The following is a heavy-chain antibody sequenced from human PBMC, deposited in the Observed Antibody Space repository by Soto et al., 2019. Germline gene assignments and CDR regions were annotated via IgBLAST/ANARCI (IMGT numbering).Heavy chain of an antibody. CDR3: ARSFPIWGIQLWFGFDY. CDR1: GYTFTSYY. CDR2: INPSGGST. J-gene: IGHJ4*02. Sequence: GASVKVSCKASGYTFTSYYMHWVRQAPGQGLEWMGIINPSGGSTSHAQKFQGRVTMTRDTSTSTVYMELSSLRSEDTAVYYCARSFPIWGIQLWFGFDYWGQGTLVTVSS. D-gene: IGHD5-18*01. V-gene: IGHV1-46*03.